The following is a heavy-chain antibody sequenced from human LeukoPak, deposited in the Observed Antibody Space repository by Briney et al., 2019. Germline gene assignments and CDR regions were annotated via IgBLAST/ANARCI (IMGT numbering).Heavy chain of an antibody. CDR1: GGSFSGYY. CDR3: ARGQRWLDY. J-gene: IGHJ4*02. D-gene: IGHD4-23*01. CDR2: INHSGST. Sequence: SETLSLTCAVYGGSFSGYYWSWIRQPPGKGLEWIGEINHSGSTNYNPSLKSRVTISVDTSKNQFSLKPSSVTAADTAVYYCARGQRWLDYWAREPWSPSPQ. V-gene: IGHV4-34*01.